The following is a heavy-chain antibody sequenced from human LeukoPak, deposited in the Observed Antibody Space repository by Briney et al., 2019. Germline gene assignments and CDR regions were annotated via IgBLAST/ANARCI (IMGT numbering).Heavy chain of an antibody. V-gene: IGHV3-21*01. Sequence: GGSLRLSCAASGFTFSSYSMNWVRQAPGKGLEGVSSISSSSSYIYYADSVKGRFTISRDNAKNSLYLQMNSLGAEDTAVYYCARDLPHTDYDFWSGYYGNAFDIWGQGTMVTVSS. D-gene: IGHD3-3*01. CDR2: ISSSSSYI. CDR3: ARDLPHTDYDFWSGYYGNAFDI. CDR1: GFTFSSYS. J-gene: IGHJ3*02.